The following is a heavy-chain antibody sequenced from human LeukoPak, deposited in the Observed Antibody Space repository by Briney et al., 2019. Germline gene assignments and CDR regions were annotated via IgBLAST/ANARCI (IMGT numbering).Heavy chain of an antibody. CDR2: ISSSGSTI. J-gene: IGHJ4*02. CDR1: GFTFSSYE. CDR3: ARDGSYDDFDY. D-gene: IGHD1-26*01. Sequence: GGSLRLSCAASGFTFSSYEMNWVRQAPGKGLEWVSYISSSGSTIYYADSVKGRFTISRDNAKNSLYLQMNSLRAEDTAVYYCARDGSYDDFDYWGQGTLVTVSS. V-gene: IGHV3-48*03.